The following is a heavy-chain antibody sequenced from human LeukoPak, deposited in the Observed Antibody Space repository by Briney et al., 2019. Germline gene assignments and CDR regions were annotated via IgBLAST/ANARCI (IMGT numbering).Heavy chain of an antibody. Sequence: SETLSLTCTVSGGSISSYYWSWIRQPPGKGLEGIGYIYYSGSTNYNPSLKSRVTISVDTSKNQFSLKLSSVTAADTAVYYCARDVGTRGMFDYWGQGTLVTVSP. V-gene: IGHV4-59*01. CDR3: ARDVGTRGMFDY. D-gene: IGHD1-14*01. CDR1: GGSISSYY. J-gene: IGHJ4*02. CDR2: IYYSGST.